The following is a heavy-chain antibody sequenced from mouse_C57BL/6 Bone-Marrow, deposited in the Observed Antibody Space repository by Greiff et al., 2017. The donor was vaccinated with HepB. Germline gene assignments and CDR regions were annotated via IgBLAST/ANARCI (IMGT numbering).Heavy chain of an antibody. CDR3: ARSMMVKGGFAY. CDR1: GYSITSGYY. V-gene: IGHV3-6*01. CDR2: ISYDGSN. D-gene: IGHD2-3*01. Sequence: EVQLVESGPGLVKPSQSLSLTCSVTGYSITSGYYWNWIRQFPGNKLEWMGYISYDGSNNYNPSLKNRISITRDTSKNQFFLKLNSVTTEDTATYYCARSMMVKGGFAYWGQGTLVTVSA. J-gene: IGHJ3*01.